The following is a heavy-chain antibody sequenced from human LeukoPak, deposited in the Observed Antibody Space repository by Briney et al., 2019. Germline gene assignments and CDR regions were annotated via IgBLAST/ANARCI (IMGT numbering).Heavy chain of an antibody. J-gene: IGHJ5*02. V-gene: IGHV4-34*01. CDR1: GGSFSDYY. Sequence: PSETLSRTCAVYGGSFSDYYWSWIRQPPGKGLEWIGEINHSGSTNYSPSLKSRVTISVDTSKNQFSLKLSSVTAADTAVYYCAREKQGYCSGGSCYSGWFDPWGQGALVTVSS. CDR2: INHSGST. CDR3: AREKQGYCSGGSCYSGWFDP. D-gene: IGHD2-15*01.